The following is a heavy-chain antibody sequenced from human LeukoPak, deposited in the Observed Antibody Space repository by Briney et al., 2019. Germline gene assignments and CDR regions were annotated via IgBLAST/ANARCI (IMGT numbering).Heavy chain of an antibody. Sequence: GGSLRLSCAASGFTFSNYSMNWVRQAPGRGLEWVSSISSRSSYIYYADSVKGRFTISRDNAKNSLYLQMNSLGAEDTAVYYCARDFAQTGDYHHFDYWGQGTPVTVSS. J-gene: IGHJ4*02. CDR2: ISSRSSYI. V-gene: IGHV3-21*01. CDR3: ARDFAQTGDYHHFDY. D-gene: IGHD7-27*01. CDR1: GFTFSNYS.